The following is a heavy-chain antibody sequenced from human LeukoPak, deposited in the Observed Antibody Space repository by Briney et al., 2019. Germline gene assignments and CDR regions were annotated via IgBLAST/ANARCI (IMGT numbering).Heavy chain of an antibody. V-gene: IGHV4-38-2*02. Sequence: PSETLSLTCTVSGYSISSTYYRGWIRPPPGKGLEWVGSVFHSGNTYYNPSLKSRLTISADTSKNQFSLTLTSVTAADTAVYYCARDRSVGVLPAPPFDFWGQGTLVTVSS. CDR1: GYSISSTYY. CDR2: VFHSGNT. D-gene: IGHD6-6*01. J-gene: IGHJ4*02. CDR3: ARDRSVGVLPAPPFDF.